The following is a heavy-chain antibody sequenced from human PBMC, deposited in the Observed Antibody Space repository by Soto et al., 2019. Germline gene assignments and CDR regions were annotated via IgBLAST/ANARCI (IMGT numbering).Heavy chain of an antibody. J-gene: IGHJ5*01. Sequence: GGSLRLSCAAPGFTFSDYYMSWIRQAPGKGLEWVSYISSSGSTIYYADSVKGRFTISRDNAKNSLYLQMNSLRAEDTAVYYCARYEIMITFGDNLFDSWGKGTLVTVSS. CDR1: GFTFSDYY. V-gene: IGHV3-11*01. CDR3: ARYEIMITFGDNLFDS. D-gene: IGHD3-16*01. CDR2: ISSSGSTI.